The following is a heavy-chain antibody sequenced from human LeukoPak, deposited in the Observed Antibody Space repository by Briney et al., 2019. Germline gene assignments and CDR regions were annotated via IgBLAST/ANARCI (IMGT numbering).Heavy chain of an antibody. Sequence: PGGSLRLSCEASGFSFSTYAMHWVRQAPGKGLDWVAMIWSDGSNQYYADSVKGRFTISRDNSKNTLYLQMNSLRAEDTAVYYCATLVFGGVVATGGFDIWGQGTMVTVSS. CDR3: ATLVFGGVVATGGFDI. J-gene: IGHJ3*02. CDR2: IWSDGSNQ. V-gene: IGHV3-33*01. D-gene: IGHD3-16*02. CDR1: GFSFSTYA.